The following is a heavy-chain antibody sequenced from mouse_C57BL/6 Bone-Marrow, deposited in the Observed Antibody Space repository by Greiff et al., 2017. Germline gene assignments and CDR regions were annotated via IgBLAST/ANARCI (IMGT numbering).Heavy chain of an antibody. CDR1: GFTFSSYA. CDR2: ISDGGSYT. Sequence: DVHLVESGGGLVKPGGSLKLSYAASGFTFSSYAMSWVRQTPEKRLEWVATISDGGSYTYYPDNVKGRFTISRDNAKNNLYLQMSHLKSEDTAMYYCARDRGQLRLNYFDYWGQGTTLTVSS. D-gene: IGHD3-2*02. V-gene: IGHV5-4*01. CDR3: ARDRGQLRLNYFDY. J-gene: IGHJ2*01.